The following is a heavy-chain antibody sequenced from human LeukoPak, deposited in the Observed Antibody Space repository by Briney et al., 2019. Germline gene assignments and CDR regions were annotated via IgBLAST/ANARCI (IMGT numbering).Heavy chain of an antibody. CDR3: VREDIVVVTTLDH. CDR1: GFSFSRFW. D-gene: IGHD2-21*02. Sequence: PGGSLRLSCAASGFSFSRFWMHWVRQVPGKGLVWISRITSDGRNIDYADSVKGRFTISRDDAKNTLYLQMNSLRPDDTAVYFCVREDIVVVTTLDHWGQGSLVIVSS. V-gene: IGHV3-74*01. CDR2: ITSDGRNI. J-gene: IGHJ4*02.